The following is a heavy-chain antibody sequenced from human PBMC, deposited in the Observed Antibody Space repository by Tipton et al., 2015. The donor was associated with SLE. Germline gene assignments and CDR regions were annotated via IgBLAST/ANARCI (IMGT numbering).Heavy chain of an antibody. CDR2: INGRGGET. D-gene: IGHD6-6*01. Sequence: SLRLSCAASGFTFSRYAMSWFRQAPGKGLEWVSGINGRGGETYYADSVKGRFTISRDNSRNTLHLQMISLKVRDTAIYYCANREYSRSSEYVDCRRQGALVNVPS. CDR3: ANREYSRSSEYVDC. CDR1: GFTFSRYA. J-gene: IGHJ4*02. V-gene: IGHV3-23*01.